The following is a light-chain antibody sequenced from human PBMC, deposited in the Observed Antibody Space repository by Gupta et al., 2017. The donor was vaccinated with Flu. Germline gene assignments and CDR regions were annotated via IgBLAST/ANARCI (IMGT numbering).Light chain of an antibody. Sequence: DIVLTQSPGTLSLSPGERATLSCRASQSVSNNYLAWYQQNPGQAPRLLIYGASNRATGIPDRFSGSGSGTDCTLTISRLEPEDFAVYYWQQQGGAHPLTLGGGTKVEIK. CDR1: QSVSNNY. CDR2: GAS. CDR3: QQQGGAHPLT. J-gene: IGKJ4*01. V-gene: IGKV3-20*01.